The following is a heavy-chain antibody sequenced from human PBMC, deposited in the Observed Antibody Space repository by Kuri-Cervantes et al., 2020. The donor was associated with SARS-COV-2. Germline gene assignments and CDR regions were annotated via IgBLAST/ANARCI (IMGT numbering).Heavy chain of an antibody. CDR1: GGSFSGYY. D-gene: IGHD6-6*01. J-gene: IGHJ4*02. V-gene: IGHV4-34*01. CDR3: ARDSSIAARPYDPFDY. Sequence: SQTLSLTCAVYGGSFSGYYWSWIRQPPGKGLEWIGEINHSGSTNYNPSLKSRVTISVDTSKNQFSLKLSSVTAEDTAVYYCARDSSIAARPYDPFDYWGQGTLVTVSS. CDR2: INHSGST.